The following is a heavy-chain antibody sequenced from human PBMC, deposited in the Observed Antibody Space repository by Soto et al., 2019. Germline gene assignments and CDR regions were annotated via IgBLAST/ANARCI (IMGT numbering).Heavy chain of an antibody. CDR2: ISAYNGNT. Sequence: ASVKVSCKASGYTFTSYGISWVRQAPGQRLEWMGWISAYNGNTNYRQKLQGRVTMTTDTSTSTACMELRGLRSDDTAVYYWERERGFGDPLYYFDYWGQGTLVTVSS. D-gene: IGHD3-10*01. CDR3: ERERGFGDPLYYFDY. J-gene: IGHJ4*02. CDR1: GYTFTSYG. V-gene: IGHV1-18*01.